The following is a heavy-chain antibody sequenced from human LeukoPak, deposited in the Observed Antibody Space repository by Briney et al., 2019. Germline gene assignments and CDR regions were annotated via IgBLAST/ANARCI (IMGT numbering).Heavy chain of an antibody. V-gene: IGHV3-20*04. J-gene: IGHJ4*02. CDR2: INWNGGST. D-gene: IGHD4-17*01. Sequence: AGGSLRLSCAASGFTFGNYGMSWVRQAPGKGLEWVSGINWNGGSTSYADSVEGRFTISRDNAKNSQYLQMNSLRVEDTALYYCARAQTYGDSRLLLDYWGQGTLVTVSS. CDR1: GFTFGNYG. CDR3: ARAQTYGDSRLLLDY.